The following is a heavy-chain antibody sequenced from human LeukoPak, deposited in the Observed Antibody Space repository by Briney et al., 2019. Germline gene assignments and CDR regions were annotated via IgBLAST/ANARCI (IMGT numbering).Heavy chain of an antibody. Sequence: GGSLRLSCAASGFTFGSYGMSWVRQAPGKGLEWVSFITPNADRASYADSVKGRFTISRVNPRNTLYMQMNSLRDEDTAVYYCAIMHGYYDGSGYWVQWGQGTLVTVSS. V-gene: IGHV3-23*01. J-gene: IGHJ1*01. CDR3: AIMHGYYDGSGYWVQ. CDR2: ITPNADRA. D-gene: IGHD3-22*01. CDR1: GFTFGSYG.